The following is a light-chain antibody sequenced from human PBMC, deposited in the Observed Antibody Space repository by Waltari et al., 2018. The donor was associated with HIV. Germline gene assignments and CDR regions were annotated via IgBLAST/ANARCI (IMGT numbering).Light chain of an antibody. CDR3: TSYAGRNTFV. CDR2: EVF. J-gene: IGLJ2*01. Sequence: QSALTQPPSASGSPGQSVTISCTGKTSDVGAYNYVSWYQQHPGKAPKLMIYEVFKRPSGVPDRFSGFKSGNTASLTVSGLQAEDEADYYCTSYAGRNTFVFGGGTKLTVL. V-gene: IGLV2-8*01. CDR1: TSDVGAYNY.